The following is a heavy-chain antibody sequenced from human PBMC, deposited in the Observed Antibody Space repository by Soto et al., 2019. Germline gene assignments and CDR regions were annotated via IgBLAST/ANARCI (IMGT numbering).Heavy chain of an antibody. V-gene: IGHV4-59*01. CDR3: ARDPGYFDY. Sequence: NPSETLSLTCTVSGGSISSYYWSWIRQPPGKGLEWIGYIYYSGSTNYNPSLKSRVTISVDTSKNQFSLKLSSVTAADTAVYYCARDPGYFDYWDQGTLVTVSS. CDR2: IYYSGST. CDR1: GGSISSYY. J-gene: IGHJ4*02.